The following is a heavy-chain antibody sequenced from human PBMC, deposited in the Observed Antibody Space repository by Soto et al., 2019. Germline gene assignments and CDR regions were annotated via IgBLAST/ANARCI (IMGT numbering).Heavy chain of an antibody. J-gene: IGHJ4*02. CDR3: ARAYGAGSYFCDY. D-gene: IGHD3-10*01. CDR1: GFPFSSYV. Sequence: EVQLLESGGGLVQRGGSLRLSCAASGFPFSSYVMSWVRQAPGKGLEWVSLIYSDGRTYHADSVKGRFTISRDDFRNTVYLQMNSLRAEDTAVYYCARAYGAGSYFCDYWGQGTPVTVSS. V-gene: IGHV3-23*03. CDR2: IYSDGRT.